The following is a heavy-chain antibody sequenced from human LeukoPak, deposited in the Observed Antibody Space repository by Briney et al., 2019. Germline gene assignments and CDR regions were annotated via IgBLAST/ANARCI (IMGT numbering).Heavy chain of an antibody. J-gene: IGHJ4*02. V-gene: IGHV4-34*01. CDR1: GGSFSGYY. D-gene: IGHD5-18*01. CDR2: INHSGST. Sequence: SETLSLTCAVYGGSFSGYYWSWIRQPPGKGLEWIGEINHSGSTNYNPSLKSRVTISVDTSKNQFSLKLSSVTAADTAVYYCARGGYNYPYFDYWGQGTLVTVSS. CDR3: ARGGYNYPYFDY.